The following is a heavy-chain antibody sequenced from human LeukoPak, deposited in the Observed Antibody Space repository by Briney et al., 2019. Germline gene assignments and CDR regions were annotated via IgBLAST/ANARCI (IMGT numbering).Heavy chain of an antibody. CDR3: ARMGKGTLDY. CDR1: GFTFSSDA. D-gene: IGHD1-1*01. V-gene: IGHV3-23*01. Sequence: GGSLRLSCAASGFTFSSDAMSWVRQAPGKGLEWVSAITGSGTGTYYADSVKGRFTISRDDSKNTLYLQMNSLRAEDTAIYYCARMGKGTLDYWGRGTLVTVSS. CDR2: ITGSGTGT. J-gene: IGHJ4*02.